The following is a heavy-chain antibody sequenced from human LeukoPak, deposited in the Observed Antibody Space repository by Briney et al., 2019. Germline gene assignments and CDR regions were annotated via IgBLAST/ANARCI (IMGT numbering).Heavy chain of an antibody. J-gene: IGHJ3*02. Sequence: GASVKVSCKASGYTFTGYYMHWVRQAPGQGLEWMGWISAYNGNTNYAQKLQGRVTMTTDTSTSTAYMELRSLRSDDTAVYYCARDRYGGKDAFDIWGQGTMVTVSS. D-gene: IGHD4-23*01. V-gene: IGHV1-18*04. CDR2: ISAYNGNT. CDR3: ARDRYGGKDAFDI. CDR1: GYTFTGYY.